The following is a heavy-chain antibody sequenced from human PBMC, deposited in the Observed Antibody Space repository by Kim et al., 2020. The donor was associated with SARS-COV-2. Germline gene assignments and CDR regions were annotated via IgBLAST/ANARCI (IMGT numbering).Heavy chain of an antibody. CDR3: ARTLYYDFWSGYGTAHLDGMDV. J-gene: IGHJ6*02. Sequence: ASVKVSCKASGYTFTSYYMHWVRQAPGQGLEWMGIINPSGGSTSYAQKFQGRVTMTRDTSTSTVYTELSSLRSEDTAVYYCARTLYYDFWSGYGTAHLDGMDVWGQGTTVTVSS. CDR2: INPSGGST. CDR1: GYTFTSYY. V-gene: IGHV1-46*01. D-gene: IGHD3-3*01.